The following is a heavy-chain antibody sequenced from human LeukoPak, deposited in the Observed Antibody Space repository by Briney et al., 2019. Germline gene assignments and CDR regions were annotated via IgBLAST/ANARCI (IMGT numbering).Heavy chain of an antibody. Sequence: PGGSLRLSCAASGFTISSSAMTWARQAPGKGLEWVAAIGYGGGSSYYAHSVEGRFTIARDNSNNTLFLHMSSLRPKDPAVYYCANGRGAGWLHDAFDIWGLGTLVTVSS. J-gene: IGHJ3*02. D-gene: IGHD6-19*01. V-gene: IGHV3-23*01. CDR1: GFTISSSA. CDR3: ANGRGAGWLHDAFDI. CDR2: IGYGGGSS.